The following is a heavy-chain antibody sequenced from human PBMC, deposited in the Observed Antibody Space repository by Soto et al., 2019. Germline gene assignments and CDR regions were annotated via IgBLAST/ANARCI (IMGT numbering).Heavy chain of an antibody. CDR1: GFSFSTYG. V-gene: IGHV3-30*03. Sequence: QVQLVESGGGVVQPGKSLRLSCAASGFSFSTYGMHWVGQAPGKGLEWVAVISFDGNIKYYSDSVKGRFTISRDNSKNTVYLQLDSLRAEDTAVFYCATVSERSMITFGGVIAYWGQGTLVTVSS. CDR3: ATVSERSMITFGGVIAY. J-gene: IGHJ4*02. D-gene: IGHD3-16*02. CDR2: ISFDGNIK.